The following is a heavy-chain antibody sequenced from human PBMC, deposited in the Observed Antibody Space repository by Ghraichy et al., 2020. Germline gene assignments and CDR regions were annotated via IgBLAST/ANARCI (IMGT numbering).Heavy chain of an antibody. V-gene: IGHV4-39*01. Sequence: SETLSLTCTVSGGSISSYSYYWGWIRQPPGKGLEFLAFSYYTGTTYVSTSLKNRVSVSVDTSKNQFSLRLSSVTAADTALYYCARREAAWFDPWGQGTLVIVSS. CDR3: ARREAAWFDP. CDR2: SYYTGTT. J-gene: IGHJ5*02. CDR1: GGSISSYSYY.